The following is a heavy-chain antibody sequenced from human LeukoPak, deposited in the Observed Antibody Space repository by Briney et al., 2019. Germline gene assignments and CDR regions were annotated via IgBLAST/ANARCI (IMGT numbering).Heavy chain of an antibody. CDR1: GGAITSGDYY. CDR3: AGTRGAVDY. D-gene: IGHD1-26*01. CDR2: INYSGTT. Sequence: SETLSLTCTVSGGAITSGDYYWHWIRQHPGTGLEWIGYINYSGTTYYNPSLKSRVTISVDTSKNQFSLKLNSVTAADTAVYYCAGTRGAVDYWGQGTLVTVSS. J-gene: IGHJ4*02. V-gene: IGHV4-31*03.